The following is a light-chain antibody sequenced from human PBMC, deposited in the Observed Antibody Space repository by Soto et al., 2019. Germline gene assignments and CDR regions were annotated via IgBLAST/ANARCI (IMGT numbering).Light chain of an antibody. CDR2: EVS. J-gene: IGLJ2*01. Sequence: QSALTQPASVSGSPGQSITISCTGTSSDVGGYNYVSWYQQHPGKAPKLMIYEVSNRPSGVPNRFSGSKSGNTASLTISGLQAEDEADYYCSSFVHKNNLLFGGGTKVTVL. CDR1: SSDVGGYNY. V-gene: IGLV2-14*01. CDR3: SSFVHKNNLL.